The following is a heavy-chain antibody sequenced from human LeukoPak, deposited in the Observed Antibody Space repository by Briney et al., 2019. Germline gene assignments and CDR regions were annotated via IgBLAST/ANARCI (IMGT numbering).Heavy chain of an antibody. D-gene: IGHD6-6*01. V-gene: IGHV1-69*05. CDR2: IIPIFGTA. CDR1: GGTFSSYA. J-gene: IGHJ6*03. CDR3: ARGVEYSSSSARYYYYYMDV. Sequence: SVKVSCKASGGTFSSYAISWVRQAPGQGLEWMGGIIPIFGTANYAQKFQGRVTIITDESTSTAYMELSSLRSEDTAVYYCARGVEYSSSSARYYYYYMDVWGKGTTVTVSS.